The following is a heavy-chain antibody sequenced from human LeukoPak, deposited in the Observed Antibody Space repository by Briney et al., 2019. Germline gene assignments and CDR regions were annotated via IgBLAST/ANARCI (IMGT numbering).Heavy chain of an antibody. J-gene: IGHJ4*02. CDR1: GFTFNTYV. V-gene: IGHV3-23*01. CDR2: ISGSGGGT. Sequence: GGSLRLSCAASGFTFNTYVMSWVRQAPGKGLEWVSAISGSGGGTYYVDSVKGRFTISRDNSKNTLYLQMNSLRAEDTAVYYCARGRHDYGGNSAQYYFDYWGQGTLVTVSS. CDR3: ARGRHDYGGNSAQYYFDY. D-gene: IGHD4-23*01.